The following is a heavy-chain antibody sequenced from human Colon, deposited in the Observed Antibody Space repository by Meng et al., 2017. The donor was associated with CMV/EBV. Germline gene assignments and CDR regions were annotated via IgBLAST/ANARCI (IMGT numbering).Heavy chain of an antibody. Sequence: GESLKISCAASGVILSSMYMNWVRQTPGKGLEWVALLHSGNTTKYADSVTGRFTISRDSSKNTLYLQMNNVRPEDTAIYYCARGRRYCTSDSCYIFDSWGQGTLVTVSS. V-gene: IGHV3-66*02. CDR2: LHSGNTT. CDR3: ARGRRYCTSDSCYIFDS. CDR1: GVILSSMY. J-gene: IGHJ4*02. D-gene: IGHD2-2*02.